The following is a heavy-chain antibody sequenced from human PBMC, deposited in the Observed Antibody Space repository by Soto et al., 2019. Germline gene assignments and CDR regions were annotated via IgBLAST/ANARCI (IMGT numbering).Heavy chain of an antibody. CDR2: ISVGGGST. CDR3: AKATRCGAATVFRDY. D-gene: IGHD6-13*01. J-gene: IGHJ4*02. Sequence: EVQLLESGGGLVQPGGSLRLSCAAAGFTFSIYAMRWVRQAPGKGLEWVSAISVGGGSTYYADSVKGRFTISRDNSKNTLYQQMNSLRADDTAVLYGAKATRCGAATVFRDYWGQGTLGTVSS. CDR1: GFTFSIYA. V-gene: IGHV3-23*01.